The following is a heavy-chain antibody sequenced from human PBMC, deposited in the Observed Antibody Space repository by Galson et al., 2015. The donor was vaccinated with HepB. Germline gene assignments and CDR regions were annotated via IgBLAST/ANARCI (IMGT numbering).Heavy chain of an antibody. CDR3: ARVRPVGATKKGWFDP. CDR2: ISAYNGNT. D-gene: IGHD1-26*01. Sequence: SVKVSCKASGYTFTSYGISWVRQAPGQGLEWMGWISAYNGNTNYAQKLQGRVTMTTDTSTSTAYMELRSLRSDDTAVYYCARVRPVGATKKGWFDPWGQGTLVTVSS. CDR1: GYTFTSYG. J-gene: IGHJ5*02. V-gene: IGHV1-18*01.